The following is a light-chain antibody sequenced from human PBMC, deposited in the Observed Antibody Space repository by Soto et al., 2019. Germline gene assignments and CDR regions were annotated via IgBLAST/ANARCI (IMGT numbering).Light chain of an antibody. CDR3: QSYDSSLSGCYV. J-gene: IGLJ1*01. Sequence: QSALTQPPSVSGAPGQRVTISCTGSSPNIGAGYDVHWYQQLPGTAPKLLIYGNSNRPSGVPDRFSGSKSGTSASLAITGLQAEDEADYYCQSYDSSLSGCYVFGTGTKLTVL. CDR1: SPNIGAGYD. CDR2: GNS. V-gene: IGLV1-40*01.